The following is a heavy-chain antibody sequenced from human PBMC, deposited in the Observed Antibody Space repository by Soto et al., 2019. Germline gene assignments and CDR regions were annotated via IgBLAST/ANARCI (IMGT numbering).Heavy chain of an antibody. CDR3: AKDKRYFASGTTVEY. V-gene: IGHV3-23*01. CDR1: GFTFSSYA. D-gene: IGHD3-10*01. Sequence: GSLRLSCAASGFTFSSYAMTWVRQAPGKGLEWVSGISGSGESTFYADSVKGRFTLSRDNSKNTVYLQMNNLRAEDTALYYCAKDKRYFASGTTVEYWGQGTLVTVSS. CDR2: ISGSGEST. J-gene: IGHJ4*02.